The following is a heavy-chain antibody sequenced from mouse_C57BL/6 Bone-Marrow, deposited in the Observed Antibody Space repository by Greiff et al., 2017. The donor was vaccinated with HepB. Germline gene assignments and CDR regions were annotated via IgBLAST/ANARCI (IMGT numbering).Heavy chain of an antibody. V-gene: IGHV1-55*01. J-gene: IGHJ1*03. CDR1: GYTFTSYW. Sequence: VQLQQSGAELVKPGASVKMSCKASGYTFTSYWITWVKQRPGQGLEWIGDIYPGSGSTNYNEKFKSKATLTVDTSSSTAYMQLSSLTSEDSAVYYCARGNYVDWYFDVWGTGTTVTVSS. CDR2: IYPGSGST. CDR3: ARGNYVDWYFDV. D-gene: IGHD2-1*01.